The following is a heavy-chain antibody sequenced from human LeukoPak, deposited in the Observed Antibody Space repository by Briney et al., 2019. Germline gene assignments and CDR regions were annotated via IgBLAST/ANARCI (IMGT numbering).Heavy chain of an antibody. CDR2: ISYDGSNK. CDR1: GFTFSSDA. CDR3: ARDLARRQLGYSDY. J-gene: IGHJ4*01. Sequence: TGGSLRLSRAASGFTFSSDAMHWVRQAPGKGLEWVAVISYDGSNKYYADSVKGRFTISRDNSKNTLYLQMNSLRAEDTAVYYCARDLARRQLGYSDYWGQGTLVTVSS. V-gene: IGHV3-30*04. D-gene: IGHD1-1*01.